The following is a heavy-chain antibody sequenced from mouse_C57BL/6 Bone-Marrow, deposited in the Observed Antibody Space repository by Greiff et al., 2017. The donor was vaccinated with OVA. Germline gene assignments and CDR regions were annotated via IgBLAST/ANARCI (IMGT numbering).Heavy chain of an antibody. CDR3: TRDGYYYGSRYFDV. CDR2: ISSGGDYI. D-gene: IGHD1-1*01. J-gene: IGHJ1*03. V-gene: IGHV5-9-1*02. Sequence: EVKLVESGEGLVKPGGSLKLSCAASGFTFSSYAMSWVRQTPEKRLEWVAYISSGGDYIYYADNVKGRFTISRDNARNTLYLQMSSLKSEDTAMYYCTRDGYYYGSRYFDVWGTGTTVTVSS. CDR1: GFTFSSYA.